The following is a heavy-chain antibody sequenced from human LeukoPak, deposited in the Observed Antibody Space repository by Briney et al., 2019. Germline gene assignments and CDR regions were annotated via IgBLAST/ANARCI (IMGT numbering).Heavy chain of an antibody. CDR2: INPNSGGT. J-gene: IGHJ4*02. Sequence: ASVKVSCKASGYTFTGYYMHWVRQAPGQGLEWMGWINPNSGGTNYAQKFQGRVTMTRDTSISTAYMELSRLRSDDTAVYYCATTADGYNSRAFDYWGQGTLVTVSS. CDR1: GYTFTGYY. V-gene: IGHV1-2*02. CDR3: ATTADGYNSRAFDY. D-gene: IGHD5-24*01.